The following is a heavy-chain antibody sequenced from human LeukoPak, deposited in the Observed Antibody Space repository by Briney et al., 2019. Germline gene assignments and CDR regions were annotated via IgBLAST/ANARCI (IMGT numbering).Heavy chain of an antibody. CDR3: ARLAAISGSDYPDD. CDR1: GVSISSYY. CDR2: IFYSGNT. V-gene: IGHV4-59*08. D-gene: IGHD1-26*01. Sequence: PSETLSLTCTVSGVSISSYYWSWIRQPPGKGLEWIGYIFYSGNTIYYPSLRSRVTISADTSKNHFSLRLRSVTAADTAVYYCARLAAISGSDYPDDWGQGTLVTVSS. J-gene: IGHJ4*02.